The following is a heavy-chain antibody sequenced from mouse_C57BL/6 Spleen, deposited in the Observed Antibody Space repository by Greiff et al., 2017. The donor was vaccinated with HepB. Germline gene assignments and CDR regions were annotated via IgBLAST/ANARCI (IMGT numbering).Heavy chain of an antibody. CDR1: GYTFTSYW. CDR3: AIDPLIYYDYDGYFDV. D-gene: IGHD2-4*01. V-gene: IGHV1-64*01. CDR2: IHPNSGST. Sequence: QVQLQQPGAELVKPGASVELSCKASGYTFTSYWMHWVKQRPGQGLEWIGMIHPNSGSTNYNEKFKSKATLTVDKSSSTAYMQLSSLTSEDSAVYYCAIDPLIYYDYDGYFDVWGTGTTVTVSS. J-gene: IGHJ1*03.